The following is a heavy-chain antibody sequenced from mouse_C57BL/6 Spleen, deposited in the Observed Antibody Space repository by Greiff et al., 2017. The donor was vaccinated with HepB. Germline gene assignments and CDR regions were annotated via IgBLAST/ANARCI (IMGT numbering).Heavy chain of an antibody. Sequence: VMLVESGPELVKPGASVKISCKASGYAFSSSWMNWVKQRPGKGLEWIGRIYPGDGDTNYNGKFKGKATLTADKSSSTAYMQLSSLTSEDSAVYFCARSDGNYNYAMDYWGQGTSVTVSS. CDR2: IYPGDGDT. D-gene: IGHD2-1*01. J-gene: IGHJ4*01. CDR3: ARSDGNYNYAMDY. CDR1: GYAFSSSW. V-gene: IGHV1-82*01.